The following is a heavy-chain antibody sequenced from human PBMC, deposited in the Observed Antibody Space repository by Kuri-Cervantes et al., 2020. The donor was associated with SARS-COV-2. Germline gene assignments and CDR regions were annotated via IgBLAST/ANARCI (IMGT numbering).Heavy chain of an antibody. J-gene: IGHJ6*03. CDR2: IYHSGST. CDR3: VQVDIAAAGTNYYYYMDV. Sequence: LRLSCAVSGYSISSGYYWGWIRQPPGKGLEWIGSIYHSGSTYYNPSLKSRVTISVDTSKNQFSLKLSSVTAADTAVYYCVQVDIAAAGTNYYYYMDVWGKGTTVTVSS. D-gene: IGHD6-13*01. CDR1: GYSISSGYY. V-gene: IGHV4-38-2*01.